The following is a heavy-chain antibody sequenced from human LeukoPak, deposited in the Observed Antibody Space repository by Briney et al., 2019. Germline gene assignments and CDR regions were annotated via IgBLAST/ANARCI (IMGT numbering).Heavy chain of an antibody. Sequence: ASVKVSCKASGYTFTSYGISWVRQAPGQGLEWMGWISAYNGNTNYAQKLQGRVTMTTDTSTSTAYMELRSLRSDDTAVYYCARDILSLGGSYPLPLDYWGQGTLVTVSS. J-gene: IGHJ4*02. CDR2: ISAYNGNT. CDR3: ARDILSLGGSYPLPLDY. V-gene: IGHV1-18*01. CDR1: GYTFTSYG. D-gene: IGHD1-26*01.